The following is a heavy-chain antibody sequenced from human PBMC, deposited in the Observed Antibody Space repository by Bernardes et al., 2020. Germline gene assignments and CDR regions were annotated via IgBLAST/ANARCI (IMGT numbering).Heavy chain of an antibody. CDR2: IYYGGSA. J-gene: IGHJ4*02. CDR3: ARGTALTGEDY. CDR1: GGSISSYY. V-gene: IGHV4-59*01. Sequence: SETLSLTCTVSGGSISSYYWSWIRQPPGKGREWIGYIYYGGSANYNPSLKSRVTISVDTSKNQFYMHLNSVTTADTAVYYCARGTALTGEDYWGQGTLVTVSS. D-gene: IGHD7-27*01.